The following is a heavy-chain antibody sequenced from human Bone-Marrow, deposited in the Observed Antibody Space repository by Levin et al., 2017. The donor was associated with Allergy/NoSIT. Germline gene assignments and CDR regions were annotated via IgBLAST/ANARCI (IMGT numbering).Heavy chain of an antibody. CDR2: IYCDDAK. V-gene: IGHV2-5*02. CDR3: ARRGYKDSYKGGWYFDL. D-gene: IGHD5-12*01. CDR1: GFSLSTSGVG. J-gene: IGHJ2*01. Sequence: SGPTLVKPTQTLTLTCTFSGFSLSTSGVGVGWIRQPPGKALEWLAVIYCDDAKRYIPSLQSRLTITKDTSNNQLVLTMTNMDPVDTATYYCARRGYKDSYKGGWYFDLWGRGTLVTVSS.